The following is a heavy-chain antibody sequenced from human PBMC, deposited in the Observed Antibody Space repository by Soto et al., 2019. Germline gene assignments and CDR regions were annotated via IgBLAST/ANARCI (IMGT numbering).Heavy chain of an antibody. CDR1: GFTFSSYG. CDR3: AKGMYYYDY. J-gene: IGHJ4*02. D-gene: IGHD2-8*01. CDR2: ISSNGGST. V-gene: IGHV3-23*01. Sequence: PGGSLILSCAASGFTFSSYGMHWVRQAPGKGLEWVSGISSNGGSTYYTDSVKGRFTISRDNSKNTLYLQMNSLRAEDTAVYYCAKGMYYYDYWGQGTLVTVSS.